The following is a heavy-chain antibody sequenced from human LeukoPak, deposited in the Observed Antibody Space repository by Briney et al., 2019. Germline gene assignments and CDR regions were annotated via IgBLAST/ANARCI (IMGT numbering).Heavy chain of an antibody. Sequence: GGSLRLSCAASGFTFSSYSVNWVRQAPGKGLEWVSSISSSSSYIDYADSVKGRFTIFRDNAKDSLYLQMNSLRAEDTAVYYCARDGQVWGQGTLVTVSS. V-gene: IGHV3-21*01. CDR1: GFTFSSYS. J-gene: IGHJ4*02. CDR2: ISSSSSYI. CDR3: ARDGQV.